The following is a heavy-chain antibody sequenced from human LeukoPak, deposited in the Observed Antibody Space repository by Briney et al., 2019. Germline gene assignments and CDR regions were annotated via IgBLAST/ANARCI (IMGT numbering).Heavy chain of an antibody. J-gene: IGHJ3*02. Sequence: GGSLRLSCAASGFTFSSYAMSWVRQAPGKGLEWVSAISGSGGSTYYADSVKGRFTISRDNSKNTLYLQMNSLRAEDTAVYYCASDGGVTMIVVPRGAFDIWGQGTMVTVSS. CDR3: ASDGGVTMIVVPRGAFDI. V-gene: IGHV3-23*01. CDR2: ISGSGGST. CDR1: GFTFSSYA. D-gene: IGHD3-22*01.